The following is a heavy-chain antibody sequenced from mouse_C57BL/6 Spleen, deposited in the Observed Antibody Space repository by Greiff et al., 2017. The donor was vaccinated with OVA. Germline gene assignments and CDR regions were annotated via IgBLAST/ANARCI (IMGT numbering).Heavy chain of an antibody. V-gene: IGHV5-9*01. CDR1: GFTFSSYT. J-gene: IGHJ2*01. D-gene: IGHD1-1*01. Sequence: EVKLVESGGGLVKPGGSLKLSCAASGFTFSSYTMSWVSQTPEKRLEWVATISGGGGNTYYPDSVKGRFTISRDNAKNTLYLQMSSLRSEDTALYYCARENYGSSYYFDYWGQGTTLTVSS. CDR2: ISGGGGNT. CDR3: ARENYGSSYYFDY.